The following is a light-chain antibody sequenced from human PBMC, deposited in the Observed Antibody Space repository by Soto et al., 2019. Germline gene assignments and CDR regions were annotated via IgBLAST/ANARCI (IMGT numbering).Light chain of an antibody. J-gene: IGLJ2*01. CDR1: SGDIGNYDY. CDR2: DVS. CDR3: SSFTSSTTGI. V-gene: IGLV2-14*01. Sequence: QSALTQPASVSGSPGQSITISCIGTSGDIGNYDYVSWYQKHPGKAPKLMIYDVSNRPSGVSNRFSGSKSGNTASLTISGLQAEDEADYYCSSFTSSTTGIFGGGTKLTVL.